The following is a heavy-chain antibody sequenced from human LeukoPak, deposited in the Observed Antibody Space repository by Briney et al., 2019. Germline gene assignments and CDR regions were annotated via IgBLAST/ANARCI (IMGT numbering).Heavy chain of an antibody. J-gene: IGHJ5*02. Sequence: GASVKVSCKASGYTFTNYIISWVRQAPGQGLEWMGWISAYNGNTNYAQKLQGRVTMTTDTSTATAYMELKSLRSDDTAVYYCARGGNYFRFDPWGQGTLVTVSS. CDR1: GYTFTNYI. CDR3: ARGGNYFRFDP. CDR2: ISAYNGNT. V-gene: IGHV1-18*01. D-gene: IGHD1-26*01.